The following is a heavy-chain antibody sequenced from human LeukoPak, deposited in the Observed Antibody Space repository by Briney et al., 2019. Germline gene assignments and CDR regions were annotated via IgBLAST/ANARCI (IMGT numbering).Heavy chain of an antibody. CDR2: MNPGSGNT. D-gene: IGHD3/OR15-3a*01. V-gene: IGHV1-8*01. CDR1: GYTFTSYD. J-gene: IGHJ4*02. CDR3: TRGGIIILGVATVVDY. Sequence: ASVKVSCKASGYTFTSYDINWVRQTTGQGLEWMGWMNPGSGNTGYAQKFQGRVTMTRNTSISTVYMEVSGLRSEDTAVYYCTRGGIIILGVATVVDYWGQGTLVTVSS.